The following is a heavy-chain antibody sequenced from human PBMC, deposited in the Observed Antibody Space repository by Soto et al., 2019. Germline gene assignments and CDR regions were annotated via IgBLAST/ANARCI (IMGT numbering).Heavy chain of an antibody. CDR1: GFTFSSYG. CDR2: IWYDGSNK. Sequence: QVPLVESGGGVVQPGRSLRLSCAASGFTFSSYGMHWVRQAPGKGLEWVAVIWYDGSNKYYADSVKGRFTISRDNSKNTLYLQINSLRAEDTAVYYCARDRGLTMVRGVAFDPWGQGTLVTVSS. V-gene: IGHV3-33*01. D-gene: IGHD3-10*01. J-gene: IGHJ5*02. CDR3: ARDRGLTMVRGVAFDP.